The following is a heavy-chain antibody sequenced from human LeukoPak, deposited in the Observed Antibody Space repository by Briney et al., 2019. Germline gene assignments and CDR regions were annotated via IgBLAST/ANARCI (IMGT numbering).Heavy chain of an antibody. CDR1: GFTFSSYA. Sequence: GGSLRLSCAASGFTFSSYAMHWVRQAPGKGLEWVANIKYDGEEEYYVDSVKGRFTISRDNAKNSLYLQLNSLRVEDTAVYYCRSGGAAPGAFDNWGQGTLVTVSP. CDR2: IKYDGEEE. J-gene: IGHJ4*02. V-gene: IGHV3-7*01. CDR3: RSGGAAPGAFDN. D-gene: IGHD6-13*01.